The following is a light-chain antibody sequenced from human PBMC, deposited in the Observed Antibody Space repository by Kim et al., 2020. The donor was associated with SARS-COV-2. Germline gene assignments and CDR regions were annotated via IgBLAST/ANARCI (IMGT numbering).Light chain of an antibody. Sequence: QSVLTQPPSVSEAPRQRVTISCSGRTSNTGNNAVSWYQQLPVKAPKLLVYYDDLLPSGVSDRFSGSKSGTSASLAISDLQSEDEADYYCAAWDDSLNGVVFGGGTQLTVL. V-gene: IGLV1-36*01. J-gene: IGLJ2*01. CDR1: TSNTGNNA. CDR2: YDD. CDR3: AAWDDSLNGVV.